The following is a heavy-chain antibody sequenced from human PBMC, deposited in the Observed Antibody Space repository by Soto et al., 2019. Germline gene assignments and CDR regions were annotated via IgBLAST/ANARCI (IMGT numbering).Heavy chain of an antibody. CDR2: ISAYNGDT. V-gene: IGHV1-18*01. J-gene: IGHJ4*02. CDR1: GYTFTSYC. D-gene: IGHD2-8*01. CDR3: ARSGAYCTISTCLFASC. Sequence: QAQLVQSGGEVKKPGASVKVSCRASGYTFTSYCYAWVRQAPGQGLEWMGWISAYNGDTNYAQKFQDRVSLTTDTPTTTAHMELRNLGSDDTAVYYWARSGAYCTISTCLFASCWGLGALGTVSS.